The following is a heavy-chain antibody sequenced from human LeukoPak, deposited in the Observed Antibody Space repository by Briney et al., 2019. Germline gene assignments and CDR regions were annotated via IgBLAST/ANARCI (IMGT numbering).Heavy chain of an antibody. Sequence: ASVKVSCKASGYTFTSYAMHWVRQAPGQRLEWMGWINAGNGNTKYSQEFQGRVTITRDTSASTAYMELSSLKTEDTAVYYCTTGAYSNYEGYWGQGTLVTVSS. J-gene: IGHJ4*02. CDR1: GYTFTSYA. D-gene: IGHD4-11*01. CDR3: TTGAYSNYEGY. V-gene: IGHV1-3*03. CDR2: INAGNGNT.